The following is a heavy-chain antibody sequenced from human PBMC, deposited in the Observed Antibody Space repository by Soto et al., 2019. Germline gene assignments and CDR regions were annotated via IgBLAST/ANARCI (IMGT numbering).Heavy chain of an antibody. V-gene: IGHV4-31*03. CDR1: GGSISSGYYY. D-gene: IGHD3-22*01. CDR2: IYYSGST. CDR3: ASSYYYESSGYYYFDY. Sequence: SETLSLTCTVSGGSISSGYYYWSWIRQHPGKGLEWIGYIYYSGSTYYNPSLKSRVTISVDTSKNQFSLKLSSVTAADTAVYYCASSYYYESSGYYYFDYWGQGTLVTVSS. J-gene: IGHJ4*02.